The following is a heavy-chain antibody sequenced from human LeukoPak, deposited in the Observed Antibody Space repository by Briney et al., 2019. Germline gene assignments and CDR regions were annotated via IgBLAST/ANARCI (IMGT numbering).Heavy chain of an antibody. J-gene: IGHJ5*02. Sequence: SETLSLTCTVSGGSISSYYWSWIRQPPGKGLEWIGYIYYSGSTNYTLSLKSRVTISVDTSKNQFSLKLSSVTAADTDVYYCARQRYYYDSSGYHNWFDPWGQGTLVTVSS. CDR1: GGSISSYY. CDR3: ARQRYYYDSSGYHNWFDP. CDR2: IYYSGST. V-gene: IGHV4-59*08. D-gene: IGHD3-22*01.